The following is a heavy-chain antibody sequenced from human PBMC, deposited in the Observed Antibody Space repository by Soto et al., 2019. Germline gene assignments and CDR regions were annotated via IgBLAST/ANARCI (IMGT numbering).Heavy chain of an antibody. J-gene: IGHJ4*02. CDR1: GYTFTASG. D-gene: IGHD4-17*01. V-gene: IGHV1-18*01. CDR2: TSIYNGHT. Sequence: ASVKVSCKASGYTFTASGISWVRQAPGQGLEWMGWTSIYNGHTEYSPKFLGRVVMTTDTSADTAYLELRSLRPDDAALYYCARWDDYGASDQYHFGHWGQGTLVTDSS. CDR3: ARWDDYGASDQYHFGH.